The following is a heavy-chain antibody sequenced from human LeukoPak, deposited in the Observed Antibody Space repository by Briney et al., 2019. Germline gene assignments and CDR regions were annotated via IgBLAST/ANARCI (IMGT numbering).Heavy chain of an antibody. J-gene: IGHJ5*02. Sequence: SVKVSCKASGGTFSSYAISWVRQAPGQGLEWMGGIIPIFGTANYAQKFQGRVTITADESTSTAYMELSSLRSEDTAVYYCARVTGYSNWFDPWGQGTLVTVSS. CDR3: ARVTGYSNWFDP. D-gene: IGHD4-11*01. CDR1: GGTFSSYA. V-gene: IGHV1-69*13. CDR2: IIPIFGTA.